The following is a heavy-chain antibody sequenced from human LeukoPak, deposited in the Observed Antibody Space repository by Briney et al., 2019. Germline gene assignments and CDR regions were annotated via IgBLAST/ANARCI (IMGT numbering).Heavy chain of an antibody. J-gene: IGHJ4*02. CDR3: ARGGGGYGSGSYPDY. D-gene: IGHD3-10*01. CDR2: IWYDGSNK. CDR1: GFTFSSYG. Sequence: GRSLRLSCAASGFTFSSYGMHWVRQAPGKGLEWVAVIWYDGSNKYYADSVKGRFTISRDNSKNTLYLQMNSLRAEDTAVYYCARGGGGYGSGSYPDYWGQGTLVTVSS. V-gene: IGHV3-33*01.